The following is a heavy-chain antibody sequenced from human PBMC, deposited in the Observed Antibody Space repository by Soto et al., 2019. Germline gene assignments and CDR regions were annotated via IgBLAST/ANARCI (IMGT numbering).Heavy chain of an antibody. CDR1: GASISSYY. J-gene: IGHJ4*02. CDR3: AREYATTVTTFDY. V-gene: IGHV4-59*01. D-gene: IGHD4-17*01. Sequence: SETLSLTCTVSGASISSYYWSWIRQPPGKGLEWIGYIYYTGKTNYNPSLKSRVTISMDTSKNQFSLKLSSVTAADTAVYYCAREYATTVTTFDYWGQGTLVTVSS. CDR2: IYYTGKT.